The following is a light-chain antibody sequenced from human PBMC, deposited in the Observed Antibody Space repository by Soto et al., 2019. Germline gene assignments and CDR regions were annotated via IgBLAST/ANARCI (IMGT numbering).Light chain of an antibody. CDR1: QDISNY. CDR2: DAS. V-gene: IGKV1-33*01. J-gene: IGKJ5*01. CDR3: QQYDHLVT. Sequence: DIQMTQSPSSLSASVGDRVTITRHASQDISNYLNWYQQKSGKAPKLLIYDASILETGVPSRFSGSGSGTEFTFTISSVQPEDIATYYCQQYDHLVTFGQGTRLEIK.